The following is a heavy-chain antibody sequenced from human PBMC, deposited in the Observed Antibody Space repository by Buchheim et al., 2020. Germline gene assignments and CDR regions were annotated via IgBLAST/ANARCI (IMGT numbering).Heavy chain of an antibody. CDR3: ARVHPVLRYRSVRLSYYMDV. CDR1: GGTFSSYA. V-gene: IGHV1-69*01. J-gene: IGHJ6*03. D-gene: IGHD3-9*01. Sequence: QVQLVQSGVEVKKPGSSVKVSCKASGGTFSSYAISWVRQAPGQGLEWMGGIIPIFGTANYAQKFQGRVTITADESTSTAYMELSSLRSEDTAVYYCARVHPVLRYRSVRLSYYMDVWGKGTT. CDR2: IIPIFGTA.